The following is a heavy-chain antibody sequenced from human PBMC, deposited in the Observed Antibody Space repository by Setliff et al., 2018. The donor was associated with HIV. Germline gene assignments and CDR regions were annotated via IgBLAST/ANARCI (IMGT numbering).Heavy chain of an antibody. D-gene: IGHD2-2*01. CDR1: GYTFTGYY. V-gene: IGHV1-18*01. CDR3: ARDRPQYCSSPPCTLGIDY. J-gene: IGHJ4*02. Sequence: ASVKVSCKASGYTFTGYYMHWVRQAPGQGLEWMGWVTASDGNTNYAQKFQGRVIMTRDTSTSTVYMELKSMRSDDTAVYYCARDRPQYCSSPPCTLGIDYWGQGTLVTVSS. CDR2: VTASDGNT.